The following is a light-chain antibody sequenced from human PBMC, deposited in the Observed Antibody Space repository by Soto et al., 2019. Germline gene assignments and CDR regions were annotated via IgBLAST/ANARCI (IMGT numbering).Light chain of an antibody. V-gene: IGLV2-14*03. CDR2: GVS. CDR3: YSSRSSSTTFYV. Sequence: QSALTQPASVSGSPGQSITISCAGTSSDIGGSNYVSWYQPHPGKAPKLMIYGVSNRPSGVSTRFSGSKSGNTASLTISGLQAEDEADYFCYSSRSSSTTFYVFGTGTKLTVL. CDR1: SSDIGGSNY. J-gene: IGLJ1*01.